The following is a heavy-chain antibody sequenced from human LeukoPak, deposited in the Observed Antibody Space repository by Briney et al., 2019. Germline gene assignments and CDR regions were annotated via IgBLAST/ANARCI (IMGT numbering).Heavy chain of an antibody. CDR3: AREDIVAMTNDY. J-gene: IGHJ4*02. CDR2: ISAYNGNT. Sequence: ASVKVSCKASGYTFTSYGISWVRQAPGQGLEWMGWISAYNGNTNYAQKLQGRVAMTTDTSTSAAYMELRSLRSDDTAVYYCAREDIVAMTNDYWGQGTLVTVSS. D-gene: IGHD5-12*01. V-gene: IGHV1-18*01. CDR1: GYTFTSYG.